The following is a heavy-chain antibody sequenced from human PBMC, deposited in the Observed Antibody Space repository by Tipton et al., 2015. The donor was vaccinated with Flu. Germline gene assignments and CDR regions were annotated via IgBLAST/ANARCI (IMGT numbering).Heavy chain of an antibody. D-gene: IGHD5-24*01. CDR2: IYSSGST. CDR3: ARGGYNLVY. CDR1: GDSISSYY. V-gene: IGHV4-4*07. J-gene: IGHJ4*02. Sequence: LRLSCTVFGDSISSYYWSWIRQPAGKGLEWIGRIYSSGSTNYNPSLKSRVTMSVDTSKNQFSLKLNSVAAADTAVYYCARGGYNLVYWGQGTLVTVSS.